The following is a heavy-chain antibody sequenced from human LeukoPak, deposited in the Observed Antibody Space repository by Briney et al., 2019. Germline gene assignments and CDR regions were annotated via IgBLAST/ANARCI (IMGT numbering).Heavy chain of an antibody. CDR3: ARVGASMVRGGGWFDP. J-gene: IGHJ5*02. Sequence: SETLSLTCTVSSGSISSYYWAWIRQPPGKALEWIGFIYYSGSTNYHPSLTSRVTISVDTSKNQFSLNLNSVTAADTAVYYCARVGASMVRGGGWFDPWGQGTLVTVSS. V-gene: IGHV4-59*01. CDR1: SGSISSYY. D-gene: IGHD3-10*01. CDR2: IYYSGST.